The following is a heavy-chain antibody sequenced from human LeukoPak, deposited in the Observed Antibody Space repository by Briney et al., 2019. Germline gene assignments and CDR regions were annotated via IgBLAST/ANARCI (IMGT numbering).Heavy chain of an antibody. CDR1: GGSISSYY. J-gene: IGHJ4*02. V-gene: IGHV4-59*12. CDR2: IYYSGST. CDR3: ARDGEQQLVPGRDY. Sequence: SETLSLTCTVSGGSISSYYWSWIRQPPGKGLEWIGYIYYSGSTNYNPSLKSRVTMSVDTSKNQFSLKLSSVTAADTAVYYCARDGEQQLVPGRDYWGQGTLVTVSS. D-gene: IGHD6-13*01.